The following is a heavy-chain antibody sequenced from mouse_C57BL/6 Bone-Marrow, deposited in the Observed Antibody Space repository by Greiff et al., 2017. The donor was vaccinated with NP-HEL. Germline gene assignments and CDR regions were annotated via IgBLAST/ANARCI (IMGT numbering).Heavy chain of an antibody. CDR2: IDPSDSYT. V-gene: IGHV1-59*01. D-gene: IGHD1-1*01. J-gene: IGHJ1*03. Sequence: VKLQQPGAELVRPGTSVKLSCKASGYTFTSYWMHWVKQRPGQGLEWIGVIDPSDSYTNYNQKFKGKATLTVDTSSSTAYMQLSSLTSEDSAVYYCARSENYYGSSYYWYFDVWGTGTTVTVSS. CDR3: ARSENYYGSSYYWYFDV. CDR1: GYTFTSYW.